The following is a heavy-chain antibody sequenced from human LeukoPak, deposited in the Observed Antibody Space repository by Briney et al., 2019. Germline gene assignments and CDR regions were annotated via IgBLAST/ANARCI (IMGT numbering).Heavy chain of an antibody. V-gene: IGHV4-31*03. CDR1: GGSISSGGYY. CDR2: IYYSGST. Sequence: SQTLSLTCTVSGGSISSGGYYWSWIRQPPGKGLEWIGYIYYSGSTYYNPSLKSRVTISVDTSKNQFSLKLSSVTAADTAVYYCASADDSSGYSDYWGQGTLVTVSS. J-gene: IGHJ4*02. CDR3: ASADDSSGYSDY. D-gene: IGHD3-22*01.